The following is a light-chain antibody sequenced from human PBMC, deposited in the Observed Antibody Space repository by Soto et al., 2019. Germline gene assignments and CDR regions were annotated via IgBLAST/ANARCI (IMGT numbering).Light chain of an antibody. CDR1: SSDIGAYDY. V-gene: IGLV2-14*01. CDR3: SSYTSSSTYV. J-gene: IGLJ1*01. CDR2: EVS. Sequence: SALTQPASLSGSPGQSITISCTGTSSDIGAYDYVSWFQQHPGKAPKLMIYEVSNRPSGVSNRFSGSKSGNTASLTISGLQAEDEADYYCSSYTSSSTYVFGTGTKVTV.